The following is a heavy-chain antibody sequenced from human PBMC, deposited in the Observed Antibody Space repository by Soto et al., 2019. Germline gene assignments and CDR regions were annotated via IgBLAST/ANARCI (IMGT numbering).Heavy chain of an antibody. J-gene: IGHJ3*02. Sequence: GGPLRLSCASSGFNFNSYSMHLVRKAPGKGLEWVSYISSSGSTTYYADSVKGRFTISRDSAKNSLYLQMNSLRAEDTAVYYCAGSPNLDLGWAVCDIWGKGTRVTVSS. CDR1: GFNFNSYS. V-gene: IGHV3-48*01. CDR3: AGSPNLDLGWAVCDI. CDR2: ISSSGSTT. D-gene: IGHD1-7*01.